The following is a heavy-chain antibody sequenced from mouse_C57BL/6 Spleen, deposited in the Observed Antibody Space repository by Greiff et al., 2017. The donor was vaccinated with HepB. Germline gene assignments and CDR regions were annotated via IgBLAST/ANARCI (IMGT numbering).Heavy chain of an antibody. D-gene: IGHD1-1*01. CDR2: IHPNSGST. J-gene: IGHJ1*03. V-gene: IGHV1-64*01. Sequence: QVQLQQSGAELVKPGASVKLSCKASGYTFTSYWMHWVKQRPGQGLEWIGMIHPNSGSTNYNEKFKSKATLTVDKSSSTAYMQLSSLTSEDSAVYYCARGNTTLRYFDVWGTGTTVTVSS. CDR3: ARGNTTLRYFDV. CDR1: GYTFTSYW.